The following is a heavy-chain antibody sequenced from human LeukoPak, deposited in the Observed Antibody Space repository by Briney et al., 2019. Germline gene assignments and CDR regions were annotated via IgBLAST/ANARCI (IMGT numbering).Heavy chain of an antibody. Sequence: GGSLRLSCAASGFTFSSYAISWVRQAPGKGLEWVSAISGSGGSTYYGDSVKGRFTISRDNSKNPLYLQMNSLRAEDTAVYYCASRITITTWFDPWGQGTLVTVSS. CDR2: ISGSGGST. V-gene: IGHV3-23*01. J-gene: IGHJ5*02. CDR1: GFTFSSYA. CDR3: ASRITITTWFDP. D-gene: IGHD3-10*01.